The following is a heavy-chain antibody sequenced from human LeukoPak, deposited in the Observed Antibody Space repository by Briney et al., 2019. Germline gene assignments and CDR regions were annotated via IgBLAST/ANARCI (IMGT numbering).Heavy chain of an antibody. CDR2: IWYDGSNK. J-gene: IGHJ4*02. CDR3: AKGRDTAMEIDY. CDR1: GFTFSNYG. D-gene: IGHD5-18*01. V-gene: IGHV3-33*06. Sequence: GGSLRLSCAASGFTFSNYGMHWVRQAPGKGLEWVAVIWYDGSNKYYVDSVKGRFTISRDNSKNTLYLQMNSLRAEDTAMYYCAKGRDTAMEIDYWGQGTLVTVSS.